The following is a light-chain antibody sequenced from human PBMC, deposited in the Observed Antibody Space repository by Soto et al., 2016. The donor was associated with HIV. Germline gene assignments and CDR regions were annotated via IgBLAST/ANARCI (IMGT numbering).Light chain of an antibody. Sequence: DIQMTQSPSAMSASVGDRVTITCRASQGISNYLAWFQQKPGKVPKLLIYATSTLQSGVPSRFSGSGSGTEFFLTITALQPEDVATYYCQKYNSAPRTFGQGTKVEIK. CDR3: QKYNSAPRT. J-gene: IGKJ1*01. CDR2: ATS. CDR1: QGISNY. V-gene: IGKV1-17*03.